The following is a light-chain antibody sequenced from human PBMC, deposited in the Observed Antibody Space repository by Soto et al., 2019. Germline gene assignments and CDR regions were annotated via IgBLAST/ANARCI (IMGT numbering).Light chain of an antibody. Sequence: QSVLTQPPSASGAPGQRVTISCSGNTSNIGSNTVNWYQQLHGTAPKLRMYSNNQRPSGVPDRFSGSKSGTSASLAISGLQSEDEADYYCAAWDDSLEGYVCGTGTKVTVL. J-gene: IGLJ1*01. CDR1: TSNIGSNT. CDR3: AAWDDSLEGYV. CDR2: SNN. V-gene: IGLV1-44*01.